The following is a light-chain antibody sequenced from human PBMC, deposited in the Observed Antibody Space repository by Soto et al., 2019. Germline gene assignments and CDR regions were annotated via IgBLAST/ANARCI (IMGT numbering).Light chain of an antibody. CDR2: AAS. CDR1: ESISRH. Sequence: DIQMTQSPSSLSASVGDRVTITCRASESISRHLNWYQQKPGKAPNLLIYAASSLQNGVPSRFSCSGSGTDFTLSISNLQPEDFATYYCQQSYSTLSLTFGQGTRLEIK. V-gene: IGKV1-39*01. J-gene: IGKJ5*01. CDR3: QQSYSTLSLT.